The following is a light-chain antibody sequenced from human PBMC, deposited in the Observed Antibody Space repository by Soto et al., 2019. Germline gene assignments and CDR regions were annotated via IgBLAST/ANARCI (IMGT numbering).Light chain of an antibody. Sequence: EIVMTQSPATLSVSPGERATLSCRASQSISRRLAWYQQKPGQAPRLLIYGASTRATGIPARFSGSESETEFTLTISSLQAEDFAVYYCQQYKNWPPFTFGQGTRLEIK. CDR1: QSISRR. CDR2: GAS. V-gene: IGKV3-15*01. CDR3: QQYKNWPPFT. J-gene: IGKJ5*01.